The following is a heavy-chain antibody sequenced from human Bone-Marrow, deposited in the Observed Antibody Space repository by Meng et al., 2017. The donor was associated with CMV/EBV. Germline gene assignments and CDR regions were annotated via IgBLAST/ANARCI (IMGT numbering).Heavy chain of an antibody. CDR3: ARTYYYCWSGYYHYYYYGMDV. D-gene: IGHD3-3*01. Sequence: ASVKVSCKASGYTFAGYFIHWVRQAPGQGLEWMGWINPTSGDTNSAQKFQGRVTMTRDTTISTAYMELSRLRSDDTAVYYWARTYYYCWSGYYHYYYYGMDVWGQGTTVTVSS. CDR1: GYTFAGYF. J-gene: IGHJ6*02. V-gene: IGHV1-2*02. CDR2: INPTSGDT.